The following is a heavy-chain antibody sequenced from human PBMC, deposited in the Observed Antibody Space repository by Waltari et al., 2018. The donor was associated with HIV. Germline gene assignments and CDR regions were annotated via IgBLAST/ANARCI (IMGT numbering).Heavy chain of an antibody. V-gene: IGHV3-21*01. J-gene: IGHJ6*02. CDR1: GFTFSSYS. CDR3: ARASPYYYYGMDV. CDR2: ISSSSSYI. Sequence: EVQLVESGGGLVKPGGSLRLSCAASGFTFSSYSMNWVRQAPGKGLEWVSSISSSSSYIYYADSVKGRFTISRDNAKNSLYLQMNSLRAEDTAEYYCARASPYYYYGMDVWGQGTTVTVSS.